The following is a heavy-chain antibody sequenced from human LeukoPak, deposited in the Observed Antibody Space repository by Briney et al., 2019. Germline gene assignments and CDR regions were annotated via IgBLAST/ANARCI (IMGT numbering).Heavy chain of an antibody. V-gene: IGHV1-69*05. J-gene: IGHJ4*02. CDR2: IIPIFGTA. CDR3: ARGRLVPGTTMIVDVGFDY. Sequence: ASVKVSCKASGGTFSSYAIGWVRQAPGQGLEWMGGIIPIFGTANYAQKFQGRVTITTDESTSTAYMELSSLRSEDTAVYYCARGRLVPGTTMIVDVGFDYWGQGTLVTVSS. CDR1: GGTFSSYA. D-gene: IGHD3-22*01.